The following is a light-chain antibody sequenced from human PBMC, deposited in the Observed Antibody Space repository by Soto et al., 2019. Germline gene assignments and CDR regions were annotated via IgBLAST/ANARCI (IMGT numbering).Light chain of an antibody. CDR3: SSYASTSTLV. CDR1: SSDVGGYNY. Sequence: QPALTQPASVSGSPGQSITISCTGTSSDVGGYNYVSWYQQHPGKAPKLLIYDVDSRPSGVSNRFSGSKSGNTASLTISGLQAEDEADYYCSSYASTSTLVFGGGTKVTVL. J-gene: IGLJ2*01. CDR2: DVD. V-gene: IGLV2-14*03.